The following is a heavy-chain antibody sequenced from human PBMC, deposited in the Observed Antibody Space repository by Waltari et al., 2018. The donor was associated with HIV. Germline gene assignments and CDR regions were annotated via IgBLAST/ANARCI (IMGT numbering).Heavy chain of an antibody. Sequence: EVQLVESGGGLVRPGGSLSLSCAVSGFTSSRFAMTWVRQIPGKGLQWVSYISPTGDFIYHADSVQGRFIISRDNTKKSLYLQMKDLRDSDTAAYHCAATVTTRGTFDYWGNGTLVSV. D-gene: IGHD4-17*01. CDR2: ISPTGDFI. J-gene: IGHJ4*01. CDR3: AATVTTRGTFDY. V-gene: IGHV3-21*01. CDR1: GFTSSRFA.